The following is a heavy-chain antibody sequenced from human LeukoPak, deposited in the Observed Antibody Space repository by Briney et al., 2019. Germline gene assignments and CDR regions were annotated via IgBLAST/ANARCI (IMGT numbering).Heavy chain of an antibody. CDR2: INPSGGST. D-gene: IGHD1-14*01. V-gene: IGHV1-46*01. Sequence: ASVKVSCKASGYTFTRYYIHWLRQAPGQGLEWMGIINPSGGSTGDAQRFQGRVTMTRDMSTSTVYMELSSLKSEDTAVYYCARDAGTRPTDYWGQGTLVTVSS. CDR1: GYTFTRYY. CDR3: ARDAGTRPTDY. J-gene: IGHJ4*02.